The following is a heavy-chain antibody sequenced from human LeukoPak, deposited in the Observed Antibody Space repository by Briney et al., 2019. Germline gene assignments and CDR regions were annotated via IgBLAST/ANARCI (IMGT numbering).Heavy chain of an antibody. J-gene: IGHJ6*03. CDR1: GYTFTSYY. Sequence: ASVKVSCKASGYTFTSYYTHWVRRAPGQGLEWMGIINPSGGGTTYAPKFQGRVTMTRDTSTSTVYMELSSLTSDDPAVYYCARNGVGSGSYEPASYFYYMDVWGKGTTVTVSS. V-gene: IGHV1-46*01. CDR2: INPSGGGT. CDR3: ARNGVGSGSYEPASYFYYMDV. D-gene: IGHD3-10*01.